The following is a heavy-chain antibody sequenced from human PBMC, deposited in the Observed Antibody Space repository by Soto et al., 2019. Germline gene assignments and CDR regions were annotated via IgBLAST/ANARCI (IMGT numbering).Heavy chain of an antibody. J-gene: IGHJ4*02. V-gene: IGHV5-10-1*03. Sequence: EVQLVQSGVEVKKPGESLKISCKVSVISFADNAISWVRQMPGKGLEWMGRISRDGSSSSYSPSFQGHVSIYADRTTNTAYLQWSYLRTSDTDMYYCERLGPGDWGQGTLVTVSS. CDR3: ERLGPGD. D-gene: IGHD7-27*01. CDR1: VISFADNA. CDR2: ISRDGSSS.